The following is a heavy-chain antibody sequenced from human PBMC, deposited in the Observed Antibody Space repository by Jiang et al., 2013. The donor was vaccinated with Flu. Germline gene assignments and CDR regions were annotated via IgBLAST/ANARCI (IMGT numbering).Heavy chain of an antibody. CDR3: AREKPSKTYVHYFGMDV. V-gene: IGHV3-21*01. CDR2: ISRDSKYI. CDR1: GFTFSRDT. Sequence: VQLLESGGGLVKPGESLRLSCAASGFTFSRDTMNWVRQAPGKGLEWVASISRDSKYIYYADSLKGRISISRDNARSSLFLQMYSLRAEDSAVYYCAREKPSKTYVHYFGMDVWGQGTTVTVTS. D-gene: IGHD4-11*01. J-gene: IGHJ6*02.